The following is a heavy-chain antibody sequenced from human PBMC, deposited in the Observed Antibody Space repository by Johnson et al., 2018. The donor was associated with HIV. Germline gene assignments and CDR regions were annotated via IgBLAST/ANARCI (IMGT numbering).Heavy chain of an antibody. D-gene: IGHD1-26*01. Sequence: QVQLVESGGGVVQPGRSLRLSCAASGFTFSSYAMHWVRQAPGKGLEWVAVISYDGSNKYYADSVKGRFTIYRDNSKNTLYLQMNSLRAEDTAVYYGARVPPWALGATGLLDSFDIWGQGTMVTVSS. CDR3: ARVPPWALGATGLLDSFDI. J-gene: IGHJ3*02. CDR2: ISYDGSNK. CDR1: GFTFSSYA. V-gene: IGHV3-30*04.